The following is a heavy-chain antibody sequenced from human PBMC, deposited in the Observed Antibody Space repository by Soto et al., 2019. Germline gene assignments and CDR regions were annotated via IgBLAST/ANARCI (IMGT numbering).Heavy chain of an antibody. J-gene: IGHJ6*02. D-gene: IGHD6-6*01. CDR1: GFTFSSYG. Sequence: GGSLRLSCAASGFTFSSYGMHWVRQAPGKGLEWVAVIWYDGSNKYYADSVKGRFTISRDNSKNTLYLQMNSLRAEDTAVYYCARESIAARPSDYYGMDVWGQGTTVTVSS. CDR3: ARESIAARPSDYYGMDV. CDR2: IWYDGSNK. V-gene: IGHV3-33*01.